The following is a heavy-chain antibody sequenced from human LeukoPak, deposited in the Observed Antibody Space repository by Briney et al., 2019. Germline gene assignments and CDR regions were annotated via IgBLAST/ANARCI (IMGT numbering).Heavy chain of an antibody. J-gene: IGHJ2*01. V-gene: IGHV3-21*01. CDR3: AREVMVVGATVFWYFDL. CDR1: GFTFSSHS. D-gene: IGHD2-15*01. Sequence: GGSLRLSCAASGFTFSSHSMHWVRQAPGKGLEWVSSISSSSSYIYYADSVKGRFTISRDNAKNSLYLQVNSLRAEDTAVYFCAREVMVVGATVFWYFDLWGRGTLVTVSS. CDR2: ISSSSSYI.